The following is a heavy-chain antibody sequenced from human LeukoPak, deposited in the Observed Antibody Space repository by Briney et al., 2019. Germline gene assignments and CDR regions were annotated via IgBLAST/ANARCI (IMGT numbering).Heavy chain of an antibody. J-gene: IGHJ4*01. CDR3: ARDGSRVAHRPELYFDY. CDR1: GYTFTGYY. D-gene: IGHD1-26*01. Sequence: ASVKVSCKASGYTFTGYYMHWVRQAPGQGLEWMGIINPSGGSTSYAQKFQGRVTMTRDTSTSTVYMELSSLRSEDTAVYYCARDGSRVAHRPELYFDYWGHGTLVTVSS. V-gene: IGHV1-46*01. CDR2: INPSGGST.